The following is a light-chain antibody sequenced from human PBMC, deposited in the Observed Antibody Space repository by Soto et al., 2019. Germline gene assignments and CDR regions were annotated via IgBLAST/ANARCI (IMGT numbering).Light chain of an antibody. CDR2: DVN. J-gene: IGLJ1*01. Sequence: QPVLTQPRSVSGSPGQSVTISCTGTSSDVGGYNYVSWYQQHPDKAPKLMIYDVNKRPSGVPDRLSGSKSGNTASLTISGLQAEDEADYYCCSYAGSYTFYVFGTGTKLTVL. CDR1: SSDVGGYNY. CDR3: CSYAGSYTFYV. V-gene: IGLV2-11*01.